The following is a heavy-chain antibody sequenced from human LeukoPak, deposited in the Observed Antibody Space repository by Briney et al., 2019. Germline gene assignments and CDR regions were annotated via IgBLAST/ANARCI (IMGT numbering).Heavy chain of an antibody. CDR1: GYTFTSYD. V-gene: IGHV1-8*01. CDR2: MNPNSGNT. CDR3: ARVPAAIDWFDP. J-gene: IGHJ5*02. Sequence: ASVKVSCKASGYTFTSYDINWVRQATGQGLEWMGWMNPNSGNTGYAQKFQGRVTMTRNTSISTAYMELSSLRSEDTAVYYCARVPAAIDWFDPWGQGTLVTVSS. D-gene: IGHD2-2*02.